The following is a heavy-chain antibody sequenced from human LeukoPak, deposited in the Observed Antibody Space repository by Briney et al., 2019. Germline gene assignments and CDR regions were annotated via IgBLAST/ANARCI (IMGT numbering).Heavy chain of an antibody. Sequence: SQTLSLTCTVSGGSISSGDYYWSWIRQHPGKGLEWIGYIYYSGSAYYNPSLKSRVTISVDTSENQFSLKLSSVTAADTAVYYCARVNYGSATKEDYWGQGTLVTVSS. D-gene: IGHD3-10*01. CDR3: ARVNYGSATKEDY. V-gene: IGHV4-31*03. CDR1: GGSISSGDYY. J-gene: IGHJ4*02. CDR2: IYYSGSA.